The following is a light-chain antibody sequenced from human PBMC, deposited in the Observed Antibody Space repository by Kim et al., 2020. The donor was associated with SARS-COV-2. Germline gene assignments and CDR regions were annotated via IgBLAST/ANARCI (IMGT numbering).Light chain of an antibody. V-gene: IGLV4-69*01. CDR3: QTWGTGVVI. CDR1: CAHSVNA. Sequence: AAVKLTCTLSCAHSVNAIALHQQQPEKGPRSLMKLSRDGGHSKGDGVPDRFSGSSSGAERYLTISSLQSEDEADYYCQTWGTGVVIFGGGTQLTVL. CDR2: LSRDGGH. J-gene: IGLJ2*01.